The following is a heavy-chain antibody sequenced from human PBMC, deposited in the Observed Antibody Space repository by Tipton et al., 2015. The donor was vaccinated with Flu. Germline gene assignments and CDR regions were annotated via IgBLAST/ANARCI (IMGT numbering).Heavy chain of an antibody. Sequence: TLSLTCIVSGYSIRSDYFWGWIRQPPGKGLEWIGQVSRGGSPYYNSSLQSRATISVDSSRNRFSLKVKAVTAADTAVYYCARRDYSNYVSEPKNWYDHWGQGTLITVSS. CDR3: ARRDYSNYVSEPKNWYDH. V-gene: IGHV4-38-2*02. D-gene: IGHD4-11*01. J-gene: IGHJ5*02. CDR2: VSRGGSP. CDR1: GYSIRSDYF.